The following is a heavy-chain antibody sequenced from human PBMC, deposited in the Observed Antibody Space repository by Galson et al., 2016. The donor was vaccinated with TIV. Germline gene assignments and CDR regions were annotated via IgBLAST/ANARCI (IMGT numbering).Heavy chain of an antibody. Sequence: SVKVSCKASGYIFINYYIHWVRQAPGQGLEWLGWFNPDSGATQYAQKFQGRVTMTRDTSISTAYMALRRLISDDTAVYYCARVNWARACDYWGQGPQVTVSS. J-gene: IGHJ4*02. D-gene: IGHD7-27*01. CDR2: FNPDSGAT. CDR3: ARVNWARACDY. V-gene: IGHV1-2*02. CDR1: GYIFINYY.